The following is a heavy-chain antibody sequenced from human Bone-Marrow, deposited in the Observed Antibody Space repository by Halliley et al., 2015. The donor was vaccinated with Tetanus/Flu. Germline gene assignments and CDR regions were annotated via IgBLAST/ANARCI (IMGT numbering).Heavy chain of an antibody. CDR1: GLTVRSNY. D-gene: IGHD2-21*02. CDR3: ARAFLGADFDSFDY. J-gene: IGHJ4*02. Sequence: QLVQSGGGLIHPGGSLRLSCAATGLTVRSNYVTWVRQAPGKGLEWVSIMYSGGTTFYAASVKGRFTISRDNSKNTVYLQMSSLRAEDTAMYYCARAFLGADFDSFDYWGQGTLVTVSS. CDR2: MYSGGTT. V-gene: IGHV3-53*01.